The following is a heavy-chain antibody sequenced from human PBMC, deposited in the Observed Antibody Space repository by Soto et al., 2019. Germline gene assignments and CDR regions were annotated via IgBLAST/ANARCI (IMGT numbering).Heavy chain of an antibody. J-gene: IGHJ4*02. Sequence: SETLSLTCTVSGGSISSYYWSWIRQPPGKGLEWIGYIYYSGSTNYNPSLKSRVTISVDTSKNQFSLKLSSVTAADTAVYYCARAVGSSGDYFDSWGQGTLVTVSS. CDR1: GGSISSYY. CDR2: IYYSGST. V-gene: IGHV4-59*08. CDR3: ARAVGSSGDYFDS. D-gene: IGHD3-10*01.